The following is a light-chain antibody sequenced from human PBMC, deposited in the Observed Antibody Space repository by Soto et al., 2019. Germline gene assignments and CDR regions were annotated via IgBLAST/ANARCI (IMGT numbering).Light chain of an antibody. V-gene: IGKV3-20*01. CDR1: QSISSSY. Sequence: EIVLTQSPGTLSLSRGERATLSCRASQSISSSYLAWYQQKPGQAPRLLIYGASRRATGIPDRFSGSASGTDFTLTISRLQPEDFAVYYCQQYCPSPYAFGQGTKLEIK. CDR2: GAS. CDR3: QQYCPSPYA. J-gene: IGKJ2*01.